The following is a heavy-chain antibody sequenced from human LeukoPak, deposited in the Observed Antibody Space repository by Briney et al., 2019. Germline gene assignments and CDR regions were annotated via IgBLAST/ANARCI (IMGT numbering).Heavy chain of an antibody. CDR2: ITSTSNAT. CDR3: ARAIASYGDSAY. CDR1: GFKFGSFS. V-gene: IGHV3-48*04. D-gene: IGHD5-18*01. Sequence: PGGSLRLSCAASGFKFGSFSMGWVRQAPGKGLEWLSYITSTSNATYYADSLQGRFTISRDNAKNSLYLQINSLRADDTAVYYCARAIASYGDSAYWGQGTLVTVSS. J-gene: IGHJ4*02.